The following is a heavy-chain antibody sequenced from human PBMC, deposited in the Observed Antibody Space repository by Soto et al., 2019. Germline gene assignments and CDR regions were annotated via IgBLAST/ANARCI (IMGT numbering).Heavy chain of an antibody. Sequence: ASVKVSCKASGYTFTSYGISWVRQAPGQGLERMGWISAYNGNTNYAQKLQGRVTMTTDTSTSTAYMELRSLRSDDTAVYYCARDEWLVPDPDYYYYGMDVWGQGTTVTVYS. CDR2: ISAYNGNT. D-gene: IGHD3-22*01. V-gene: IGHV1-18*01. CDR3: ARDEWLVPDPDYYYYGMDV. CDR1: GYTFTSYG. J-gene: IGHJ6*02.